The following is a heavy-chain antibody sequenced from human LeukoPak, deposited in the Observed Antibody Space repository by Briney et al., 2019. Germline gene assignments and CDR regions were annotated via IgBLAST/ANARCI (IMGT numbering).Heavy chain of an antibody. CDR1: GDSVSINSAA. J-gene: IGHJ4*02. V-gene: IGHV6-1*01. D-gene: IGHD1-1*01. CDR2: TYYRSKWYN. CDR3: ARDSSWNDVGYFDY. Sequence: SQTLSLTYAISGDSVSINSAAWNWIRQSPSRGLEWLGSTYYRSKWYNDYAVSVKSRITINPDTSKNQFSLQLNSVTPEDTAVYYCARDSSWNDVGYFDYWGQGTLVTVSS.